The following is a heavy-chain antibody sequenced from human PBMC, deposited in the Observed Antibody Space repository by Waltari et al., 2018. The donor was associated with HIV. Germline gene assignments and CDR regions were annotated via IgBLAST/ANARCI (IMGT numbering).Heavy chain of an antibody. D-gene: IGHD1-1*01. CDR2: IYVRGTT. V-gene: IGHV4-39*02. CDR3: SRHPTIGAHFFDS. CDR1: GVPIRSSTHF. Sequence: LRLPESGPGLVKPSETLFLNSNASGVPIRSSTHFWGWVGQAPGRNMEWITTIYVRGTTYYNPSFRNGVRSSMDVSKNLGSLMFRSGTAADTVLYFCSRHPTIGAHFFDSWGQGTLVTVSS. J-gene: IGHJ4*02.